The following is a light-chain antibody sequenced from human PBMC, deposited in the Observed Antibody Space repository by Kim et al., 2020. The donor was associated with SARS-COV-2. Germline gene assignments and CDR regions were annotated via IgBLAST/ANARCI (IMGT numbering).Light chain of an antibody. CDR3: LQDNNYPWT. CDR2: SAS. V-gene: IGKV1-6*01. CDR1: QGIRND. Sequence: ATQMTQSPSFLSASVGDRVTITCRASQGIRNDLGWYQQKPGKAPKVLIHSASSLQRGVPSRFSGSGSGTVFTLTISSLQPEDFATYYCLQDNNYPWTFGQGTKVDIK. J-gene: IGKJ1*01.